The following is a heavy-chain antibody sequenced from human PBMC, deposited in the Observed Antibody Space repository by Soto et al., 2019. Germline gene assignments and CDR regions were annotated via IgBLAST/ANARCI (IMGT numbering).Heavy chain of an antibody. V-gene: IGHV1-18*01. CDR2: ISAYNGNT. CDR3: VRGGTPIDY. Sequence: QVQLVQSGAEVKKPGASGKASCKASGYTFTNFGISWVGQAPGQVLEWMGWISAYNGNTNDAQNFQGRDTLNTNTSTSTAYMELRSLRSDDTDVYYCVRGGTPIDYWGQGTLVTVSS. J-gene: IGHJ4*02. D-gene: IGHD3-16*01. CDR1: GYTFTNFG.